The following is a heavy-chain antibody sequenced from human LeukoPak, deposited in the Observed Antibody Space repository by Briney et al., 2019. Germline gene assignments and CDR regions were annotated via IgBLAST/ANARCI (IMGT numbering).Heavy chain of an antibody. Sequence: SETLSLTCTVSGGSISSFYWSWIRQPPGKGLEWIGYIYYSGSTNYNPSLKSRLTISVDTSKKQFSLKLSSVTAADTAFYYCARYIVSYPHDAFDIWGQGTMVTVSS. CDR1: GGSISSFY. D-gene: IGHD1-26*01. CDR2: IYYSGST. CDR3: ARYIVSYPHDAFDI. J-gene: IGHJ3*02. V-gene: IGHV4-59*01.